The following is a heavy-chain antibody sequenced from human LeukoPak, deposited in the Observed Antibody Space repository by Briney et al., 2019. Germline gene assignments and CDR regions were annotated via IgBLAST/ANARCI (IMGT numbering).Heavy chain of an antibody. Sequence: GGSLRLSCAASGFTVSSNFMSWVRQAPGKGLEWVSVIYNSGSTYYADSVKGRFTISRDKSKDTLYLQMNSLRAEDTAVYYCTRDDRAVAGSDYWGQGTLVTVSA. CDR2: IYNSGST. D-gene: IGHD6-19*01. CDR3: TRDDRAVAGSDY. V-gene: IGHV3-53*01. CDR1: GFTVSSNF. J-gene: IGHJ4*02.